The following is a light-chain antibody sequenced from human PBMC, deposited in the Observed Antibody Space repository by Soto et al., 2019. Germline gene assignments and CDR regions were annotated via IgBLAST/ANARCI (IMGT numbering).Light chain of an antibody. CDR3: SSYTSSSALVV. CDR2: EVS. Sequence: QSALTQPASVSASPGQSITISCTGTSSDVGGYDYVSWYQQYPGKAPKLMIYEVSNRPSGVSNRFSGSKSGNTASLTISGLQAEDEADYFCSSYTSSSALVVFGGGTQLTVL. CDR1: SSDVGGYDY. J-gene: IGLJ2*01. V-gene: IGLV2-14*01.